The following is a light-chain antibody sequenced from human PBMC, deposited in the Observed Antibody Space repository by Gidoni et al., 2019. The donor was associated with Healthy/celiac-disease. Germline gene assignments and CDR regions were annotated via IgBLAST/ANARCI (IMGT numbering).Light chain of an antibody. V-gene: IGKV3-15*01. J-gene: IGKJ4*01. CDR1: QSVSSN. Sequence: EILLTQSPATLSVSPGESATLSCRASQSVSSNLAWYQQKPGQAPRLLIYGASTRATGIPASFSGSGSGTEFTIIISSLQSEDFAVYYCQQYNNWPPLTFGGGTKVEIK. CDR3: QQYNNWPPLT. CDR2: GAS.